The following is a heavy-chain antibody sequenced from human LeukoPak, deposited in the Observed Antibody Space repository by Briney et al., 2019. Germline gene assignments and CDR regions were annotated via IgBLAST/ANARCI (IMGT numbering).Heavy chain of an antibody. J-gene: IGHJ6*03. CDR2: ISGSGHDI. CDR3: AREYSSSSPMDV. CDR1: GFVFSDSY. V-gene: IGHV3-11*06. Sequence: GGSLRLSCAASGFVFSDSYMTWVRQAPGKGVEWVAYISGSGHDINYSESAKGRFTISRDNAKNSLYLQMNSLRAEDTAVYYCAREYSSSSPMDVWGKGTTVTVSS. D-gene: IGHD6-6*01.